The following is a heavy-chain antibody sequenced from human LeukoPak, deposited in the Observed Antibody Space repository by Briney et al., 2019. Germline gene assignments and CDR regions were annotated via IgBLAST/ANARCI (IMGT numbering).Heavy chain of an antibody. CDR2: ISYDGSNK. Sequence: PGGSLRLSCAASGFTFSSYAMHWVRQAPGKGLEWVAVISYDGSNKYYADSVKGRFTISRDNSKNTLYLQMNSLRAEDTAVYYCARDRGTVRVLNYFDYWGQGTLVTVSS. CDR1: GFTFSSYA. J-gene: IGHJ4*02. V-gene: IGHV3-30-3*01. D-gene: IGHD4-17*01. CDR3: ARDRGTVRVLNYFDY.